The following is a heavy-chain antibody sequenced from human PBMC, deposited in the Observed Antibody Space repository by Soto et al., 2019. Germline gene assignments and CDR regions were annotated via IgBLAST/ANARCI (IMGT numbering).Heavy chain of an antibody. CDR1: GFTFNDYG. Sequence: ASVKDSGKTSGFTFNDYGLHWVRQAPGQGREGMGGHIPIYDGPYDTQKFQGRVHIYADKSTTTVHLELISLRSDDPAVYFCARVRDPHLDHYGLDVWGQGTTVPVSS. CDR3: ARVRDPHLDHYGLDV. V-gene: IGHV1-69*06. J-gene: IGHJ6*02. CDR2: HIPIYDGP.